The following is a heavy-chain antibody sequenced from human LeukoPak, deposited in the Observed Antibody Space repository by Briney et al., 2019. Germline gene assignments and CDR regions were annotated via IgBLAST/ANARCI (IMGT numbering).Heavy chain of an antibody. CDR2: IKSKTDGGTT. Sequence: GGSLRLSCAASGFTFSDAWMSWVRQATGKGLEWVGRIKSKTDGGTTDYAAPVKGRFTISRDDSKNTLYLQMNSLKTEDTAVYYCTTGVYDSSGYPLGYWGQGTLVTVSS. D-gene: IGHD3-22*01. J-gene: IGHJ4*02. V-gene: IGHV3-15*01. CDR3: TTGVYDSSGYPLGY. CDR1: GFTFSDAW.